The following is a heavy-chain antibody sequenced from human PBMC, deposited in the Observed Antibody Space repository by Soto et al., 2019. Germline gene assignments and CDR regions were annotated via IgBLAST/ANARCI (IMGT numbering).Heavy chain of an antibody. J-gene: IGHJ4*02. CDR3: ASTYCSGGSCYTRFDY. Sequence: PSETLSLTCTVSGGSISSSSYYWGWIRQPPGKGLEWIGSIYYSGSTYYNPSLKSRVTISVDTSKNQFSLKLSSVTAADTAVYYCASTYCSGGSCYTRFDYWGQGTLVTVS. V-gene: IGHV4-39*01. CDR2: IYYSGST. CDR1: GGSISSSSYY. D-gene: IGHD2-15*01.